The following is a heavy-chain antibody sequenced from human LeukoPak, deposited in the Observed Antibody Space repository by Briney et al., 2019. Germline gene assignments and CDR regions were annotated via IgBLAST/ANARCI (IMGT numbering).Heavy chain of an antibody. V-gene: IGHV3-23*01. CDR1: GFTFSSCA. CDR2: ISGSGATT. J-gene: IGHJ4*02. D-gene: IGHD1-26*01. CDR3: AKDQSRVGASDPFDY. Sequence: GGSLRLSCAASGFTFSSCAMTWVRQAPGKGLEWVSSISGSGATTYYADSVKGRFTNSRDNSNNTVYLQMNSLRAEDTAVYYCAKDQSRVGASDPFDYWGQGMQVGVSS.